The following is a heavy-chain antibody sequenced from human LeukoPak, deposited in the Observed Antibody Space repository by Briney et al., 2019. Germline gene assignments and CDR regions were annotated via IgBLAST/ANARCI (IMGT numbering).Heavy chain of an antibody. Sequence: GGSLRLXCAASGFTFSSYAMRWVRQAPGKGLEWVSAISGSGGSTYYVDSVKGRFTISRDNSKNTLYLQMNSLRAEDTAVYYCAKALYGGNSEGTPVDYWGQGTLVTVSS. V-gene: IGHV3-23*01. J-gene: IGHJ4*02. CDR2: ISGSGGST. D-gene: IGHD4-23*01. CDR3: AKALYGGNSEGTPVDY. CDR1: GFTFSSYA.